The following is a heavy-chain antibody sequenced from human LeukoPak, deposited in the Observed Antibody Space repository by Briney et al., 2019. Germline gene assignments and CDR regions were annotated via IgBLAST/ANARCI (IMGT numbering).Heavy chain of an antibody. CDR3: VRDSSVFSYYFDY. D-gene: IGHD6-19*01. CDR1: GFTFSSYV. CDR2: IWYGGSNK. J-gene: IGHJ4*02. Sequence: GGSLRLSCAVSGFTFSSYVMHWVRQAPGKGLEWVAIIWYGGSNKYYADSVKGRFTISRDNSRNTLYLQMNSLRAEDTAVYYCVRDSSVFSYYFDYWGQGTLVSVSS. V-gene: IGHV3-33*08.